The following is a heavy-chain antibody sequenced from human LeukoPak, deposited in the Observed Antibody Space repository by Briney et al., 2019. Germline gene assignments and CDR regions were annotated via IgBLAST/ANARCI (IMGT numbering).Heavy chain of an antibody. CDR2: ISSDGGNR. CDR3: ARDSSVGALNY. CDR1: GFTFSFYT. V-gene: IGHV3-30*04. D-gene: IGHD1-26*01. Sequence: GGSLRLSCAASGFTFSFYTLHWVRQAPGKGLEWVTLISSDGGNRYYADSVKGRFTISRDNSKNTLYLQMNSLRAEDTAVYYCARDSSVGALNYWGQGTLVTVSS. J-gene: IGHJ4*02.